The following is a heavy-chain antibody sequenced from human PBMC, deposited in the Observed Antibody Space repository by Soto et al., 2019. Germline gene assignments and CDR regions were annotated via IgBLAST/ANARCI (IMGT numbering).Heavy chain of an antibody. J-gene: IGHJ5*02. CDR1: GFSLSTSGVG. CDR3: AHRRAKYYDFWSCRLFEP. Sequence: QITLKESGPTLVKPTQTLTVTCTFSGFSLSTSGVGVGWIRQPPGKDLGWLPLIYWDDDQRYSPSLQSSITNTKHTSKNQVVRTMTNMDHVDTATYYCAHRRAKYYDFWSCRLFEPWGQGNLVTVSS. CDR2: IYWDDDQ. D-gene: IGHD3-3*01. V-gene: IGHV2-5*02.